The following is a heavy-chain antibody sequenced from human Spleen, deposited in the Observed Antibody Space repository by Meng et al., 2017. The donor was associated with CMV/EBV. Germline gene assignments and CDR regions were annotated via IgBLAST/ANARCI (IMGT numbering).Heavy chain of an antibody. Sequence: ASVKVSCKAPGYTFTGYYMHWVRQAPGQGLEWMGWINPNSGGTNYAQKFQGRVTMTRDTSISTAYMELSRLRSDDTAVYYCARGLVVPATLYFDYWGQGTLVTVSS. CDR1: GYTFTGYY. CDR2: INPNSGGT. D-gene: IGHD2-2*01. J-gene: IGHJ4*02. V-gene: IGHV1-2*02. CDR3: ARGLVVPATLYFDY.